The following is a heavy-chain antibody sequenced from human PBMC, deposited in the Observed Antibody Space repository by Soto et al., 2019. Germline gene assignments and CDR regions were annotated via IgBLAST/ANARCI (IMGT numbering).Heavy chain of an antibody. Sequence: DVQLLESGGGLVQPGGSLRLSCVASGFNFNKYAMIWVRQAPGKGQEWVSGITGSGSSIQYIASVKGRFTISRDNSKNTVYLQMDSLKAEETAMSYCAKDDVSGDGLWLVSDWGQGTPVTVS. V-gene: IGHV3-23*01. D-gene: IGHD2-21*02. CDR1: GFNFNKYA. CDR3: AKDDVSGDGLWLVSD. J-gene: IGHJ4*02. CDR2: ITGSGSSI.